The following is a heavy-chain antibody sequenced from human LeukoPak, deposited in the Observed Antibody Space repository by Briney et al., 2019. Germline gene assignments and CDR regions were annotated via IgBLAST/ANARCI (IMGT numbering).Heavy chain of an antibody. J-gene: IGHJ4*03. CDR2: INHRGDT. D-gene: IGHD1-1*01. V-gene: IGHV4-34*01. CDR1: AGSFSAYY. Sequence: SETLSLTCAVYAGSFSAYYWRWIRQSPGKGLEWIAEINHRGDTNYNSSVKSRVSISVDSSKNQFSLKVTSLTAADTAVYYCARRLTTGQTGYFDYWGQGTLVTVSS. CDR3: ARRLTTGQTGYFDY.